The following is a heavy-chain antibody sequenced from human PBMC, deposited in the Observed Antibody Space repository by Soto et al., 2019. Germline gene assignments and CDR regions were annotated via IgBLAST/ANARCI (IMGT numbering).Heavy chain of an antibody. V-gene: IGHV4-30-4*01. CDR3: VRDVPTAAIPVYYSGLDV. CDR1: GDSISNLDYF. Sequence: SETLSLTCSVSGDSISNLDYFWAWIRQPPGQALEYIGYIYKSATTYYNPSFESRVAISVDTSKSQFSLKLTSVTAADSAVYYCVRDVPTAAIPVYYSGLDVWGQGTTVTVSS. D-gene: IGHD2-2*02. J-gene: IGHJ6*02. CDR2: IYKSATT.